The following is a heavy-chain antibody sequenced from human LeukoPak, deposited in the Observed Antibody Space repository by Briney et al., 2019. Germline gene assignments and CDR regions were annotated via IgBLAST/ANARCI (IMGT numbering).Heavy chain of an antibody. Sequence: GGSLSLYCAATGFTFSDYWMHWVSQAPGKGLVWVSRIKTDGRSTNYADSVKGRFTISRDNAKNTLYLQMNSLRAEDTAVYYCARGRIGGWTDYWGQGTLVTVSS. J-gene: IGHJ4*02. CDR1: GFTFSDYW. D-gene: IGHD6-19*01. CDR3: ARGRIGGWTDY. V-gene: IGHV3-74*01. CDR2: IKTDGRST.